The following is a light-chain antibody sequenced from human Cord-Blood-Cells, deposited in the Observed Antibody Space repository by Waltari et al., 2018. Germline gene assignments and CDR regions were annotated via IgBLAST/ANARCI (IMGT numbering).Light chain of an antibody. Sequence: QSALTQPASVSGSPGQSLTISCTGTSSDVGSYTLVSWYQQHPGKAPKLMIYEGSKRPSGVSNRFSGSKSGNKASLTISGLQAEDEADYYCCSYAGSSTWVFGGGTKLTVL. CDR1: SSDVGSYTL. J-gene: IGLJ3*02. V-gene: IGLV2-23*01. CDR2: EGS. CDR3: CSYAGSSTWV.